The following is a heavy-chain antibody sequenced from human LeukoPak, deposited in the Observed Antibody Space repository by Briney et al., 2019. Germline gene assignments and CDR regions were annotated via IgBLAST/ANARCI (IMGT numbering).Heavy chain of an antibody. Sequence: GGSLRLSCAASGFTFSSYSMNWVRQAPGKGLEWVSSISSSSSYIYYADSVKGRFTISRDNAKNSLYLQMNSLRAEGTAVYYCARKPNYYDSSGSTDYWGQGTLVTVSS. V-gene: IGHV3-21*01. CDR3: ARKPNYYDSSGSTDY. D-gene: IGHD3-22*01. CDR2: ISSSSSYI. J-gene: IGHJ4*02. CDR1: GFTFSSYS.